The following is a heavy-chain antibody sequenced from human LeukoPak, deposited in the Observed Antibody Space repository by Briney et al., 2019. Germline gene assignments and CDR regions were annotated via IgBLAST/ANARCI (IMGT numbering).Heavy chain of an antibody. J-gene: IGHJ4*02. CDR2: IYYSGST. V-gene: IGHV4-59*01. CDR1: GGSISSYY. Sequence: SETLSLTCTVSGGSISSYYWSWIRQPPGKGLEWIGYIYYSGSTNYNPSLKGRVTISVDTSKNQFSLKLTSVTAADTAVYYCARGWGYFDYWGQGTLVTVSS. CDR3: ARGWGYFDY. D-gene: IGHD3-16*01.